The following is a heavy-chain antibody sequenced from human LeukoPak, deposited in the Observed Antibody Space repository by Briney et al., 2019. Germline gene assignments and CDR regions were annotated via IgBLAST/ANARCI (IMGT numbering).Heavy chain of an antibody. CDR2: ISSSATTI. Sequence: GGSLRLSCAASGFTFSNYEMNWVRQAPGTGLEWISYISSSATTIYYADSVKGRFTISRDNAKNSLYLQMNSLRAEDTAVYYCARDGGSSSWYDRYWGQGTLVTVSS. CDR1: GFTFSNYE. CDR3: ARDGGSSSWYDRY. D-gene: IGHD6-13*01. V-gene: IGHV3-48*03. J-gene: IGHJ4*02.